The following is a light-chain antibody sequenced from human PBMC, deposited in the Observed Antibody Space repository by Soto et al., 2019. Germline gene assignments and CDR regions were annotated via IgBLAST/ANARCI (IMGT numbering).Light chain of an antibody. CDR1: SGHSDYA. J-gene: IGLJ3*02. CDR2: VNSDGSH. Sequence: QAVVTQSPSASASLGASVKLTCTLSSGHSDYAIAWHQQQPEKGPRYLMKVNSDGSHIRGDGIPDRFSGSSSGTERYLTISSLQSEDEADYYCQTWGTGWVFGGGTKLTVL. V-gene: IGLV4-69*01. CDR3: QTWGTGWV.